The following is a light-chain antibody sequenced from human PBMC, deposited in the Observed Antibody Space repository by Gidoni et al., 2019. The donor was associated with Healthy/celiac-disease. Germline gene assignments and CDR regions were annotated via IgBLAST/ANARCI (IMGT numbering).Light chain of an antibody. CDR2: GAS. J-gene: IGKJ1*01. Sequence: DIVLTQSPGTLSLSPGERAPLSCRASQSVSSSYLAWYQQKPGHAPRLLIYGASSRATGIPDRFSGSGSGTDFTLTISRLEPEDFAVYYCQQYGSSPKTFGQGTKVEIK. CDR1: QSVSSSY. V-gene: IGKV3-20*01. CDR3: QQYGSSPKT.